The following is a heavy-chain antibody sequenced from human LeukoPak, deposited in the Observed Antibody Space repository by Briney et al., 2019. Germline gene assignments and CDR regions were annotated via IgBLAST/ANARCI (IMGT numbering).Heavy chain of an antibody. CDR2: IYYTGST. Sequence: SETLSLTCTISGGSVSDYYWSWIRQSPGKGLEWIGYIYYTGSTTYNPSLKSRVTMSADTSKNQFSLNLNSVTAADTAVYYCARDGGPMIVVAIPDYWGQGTLVTVSS. CDR1: GGSVSDYY. CDR3: ARDGGPMIVVAIPDY. D-gene: IGHD3-22*01. V-gene: IGHV4-59*02. J-gene: IGHJ4*02.